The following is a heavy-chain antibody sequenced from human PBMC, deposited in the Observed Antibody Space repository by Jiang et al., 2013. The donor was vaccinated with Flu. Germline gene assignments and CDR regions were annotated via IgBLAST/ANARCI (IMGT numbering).Heavy chain of an antibody. CDR3: ARPSGMGPTYRYFNY. J-gene: IGHJ4*02. Sequence: AEVKKPGASVKVSCKASGYTFTSYAMHWVRQAPGQRLEWMGWINAGNGNXKYSQKFQGRVTVTRDTSISTVYMELSSLESDDTAVYYCARPSGMGPTYRYFNYWGQGTLVTVSS. CDR2: INAGNGNX. CDR1: GYTFTSYA. V-gene: IGHV1-3*01. D-gene: IGHD1-26*01.